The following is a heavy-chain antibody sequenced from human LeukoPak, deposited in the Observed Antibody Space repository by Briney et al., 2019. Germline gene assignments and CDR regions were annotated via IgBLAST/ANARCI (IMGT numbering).Heavy chain of an antibody. V-gene: IGHV3-30*03. J-gene: IGHJ5*02. CDR3: AGKPYGSGSDYYINWFDP. CDR2: ISNHGSSK. CDR1: GVTFSTYG. Sequence: GGSLRLSCAASGVTFSTYGMHWVRQAPGKGLEWVAVISNHGSSKFYADSVKGRFTISRDNSKNTVYLEMNSLRPEDTAVYYCAGKPYGSGSDYYINWFDPWGQGTLVTVSS. D-gene: IGHD3-10*01.